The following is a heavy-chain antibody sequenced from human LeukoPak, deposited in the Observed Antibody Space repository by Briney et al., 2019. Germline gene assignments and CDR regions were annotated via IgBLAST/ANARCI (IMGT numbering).Heavy chain of an antibody. V-gene: IGHV7-4-1*02. J-gene: IGHJ4*02. Sequence: ASVKVSCKASGYTFIRYAMDWVRQAPGQGLEWMGWINTNTGNPTYDHGLTGRFVFSLDTSVTTAYLQISGLKAEDTVVYYCATSRTEAVADFNYXGQXXXXXVSS. CDR2: INTNTGNP. CDR1: GYTFIRYA. CDR3: ATSRTEAVADFNY. D-gene: IGHD6-19*01.